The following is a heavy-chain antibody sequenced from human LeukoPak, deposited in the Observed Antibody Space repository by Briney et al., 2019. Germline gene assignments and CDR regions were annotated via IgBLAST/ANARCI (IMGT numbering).Heavy chain of an antibody. CDR1: GGSISSGGYS. V-gene: IGHV4-30-2*01. CDR2: IYHSGST. CDR3: ASIASDSRAFDI. J-gene: IGHJ3*02. D-gene: IGHD2-21*02. Sequence: SETLSLTCAVSGGSISSGGYSWSWIRQPPGKGLEWIGYIYHSGSTYYNPSLKSRVTISVDRSKNQFSLKLSSVTAADTAVYYCASIASDSRAFDIWGQGTMVTVSS.